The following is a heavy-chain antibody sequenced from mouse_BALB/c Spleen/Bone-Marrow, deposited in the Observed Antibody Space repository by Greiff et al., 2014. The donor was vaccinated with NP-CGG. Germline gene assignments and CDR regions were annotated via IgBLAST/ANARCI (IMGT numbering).Heavy chain of an antibody. V-gene: IGHV2-6-2*01. CDR2: IWSDGST. Sequence: VKLVESGPDLVAPSQSLSITCTVSGFSLTTFGVHWVRQPPGKGLEWLVVIWSDGSTTYNTTLKSRLSISKDNFKSQVFLQMNSLHTDDTAMYYCARHERGYPYALDYWGQGTSVTVSS. CDR3: ARHERGYPYALDY. D-gene: IGHD5-1-1*01. J-gene: IGHJ4*01. CDR1: GFSLTTFG.